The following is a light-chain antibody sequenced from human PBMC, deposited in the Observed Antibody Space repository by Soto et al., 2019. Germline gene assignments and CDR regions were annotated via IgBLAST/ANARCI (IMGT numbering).Light chain of an antibody. Sequence: DIQMTQSPSSLSACVGDRVTITCRASQSISSYLNWYQQKPGKAPKLLIYAASSLQSGVPSRFSGSGSGTDFTLTISSLQPEDFATYYCQQSYSTPRTFGQGTKADIK. V-gene: IGKV1-39*01. CDR2: AAS. CDR1: QSISSY. CDR3: QQSYSTPRT. J-gene: IGKJ1*01.